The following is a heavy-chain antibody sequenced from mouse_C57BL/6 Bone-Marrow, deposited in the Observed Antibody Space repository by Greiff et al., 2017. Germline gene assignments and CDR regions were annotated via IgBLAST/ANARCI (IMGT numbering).Heavy chain of an antibody. J-gene: IGHJ3*01. D-gene: IGHD2-4*01. CDR1: GYAFSSSW. Sequence: QVQLQQSGPELVKPGASVKISCKASGYAFSSSWMNWVKQRPGKGLEWIGRIYPGDGDTNYNGKFKGKATLTADKSSSTAYMQLSSLTSEDSAVYSCGSSYDYDGAWFAYWGQGTLVTVSA. CDR2: IYPGDGDT. V-gene: IGHV1-82*01. CDR3: GSSYDYDGAWFAY.